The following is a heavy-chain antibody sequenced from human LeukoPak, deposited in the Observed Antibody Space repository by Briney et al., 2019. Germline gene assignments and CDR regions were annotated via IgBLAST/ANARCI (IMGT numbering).Heavy chain of an antibody. CDR2: VDPSGGST. D-gene: IGHD6-6*01. Sequence: ASVKVSCKASGYTFTNYYIHWVRQAPGHGLEWMGIVDPSGGSTSYAQKFQGRVTMTRDKSTSTVYMEVGSLRSEDTAVYYCARDTGYSSSSDYWGQGTLVTVSS. CDR3: ARDTGYSSSSDY. J-gene: IGHJ4*02. CDR1: GYTFTNYY. V-gene: IGHV1-46*01.